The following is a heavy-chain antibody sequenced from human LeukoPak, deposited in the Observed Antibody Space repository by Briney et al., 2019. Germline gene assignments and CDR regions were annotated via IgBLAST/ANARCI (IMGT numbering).Heavy chain of an antibody. D-gene: IGHD3-22*01. Sequence: SETLSLTCGASGASVSSIGYSWSWIRQPPGRGLEWIGYIYQSGSTSYNPSLQSRVTISIDRSKNQFSLKLSSVTAADTAVYYCARNSYYDSSGEGAFDIWGQGTMVTVSS. J-gene: IGHJ3*02. CDR2: IYQSGST. CDR3: ARNSYYDSSGEGAFDI. CDR1: GASVSSIGYS. V-gene: IGHV4-30-2*01.